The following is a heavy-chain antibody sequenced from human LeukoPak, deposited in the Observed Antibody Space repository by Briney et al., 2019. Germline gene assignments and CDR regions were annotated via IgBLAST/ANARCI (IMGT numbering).Heavy chain of an antibody. Sequence: GASVKVSCKASGFTFTSSAMQWVRQARGQRLAWIGWIVVSSGNTNYAQKFQERVTITRDMSTSTAYMELSSLRSEDTAVYYCAAVGATTTDAFDIWGQGTMVTVSS. CDR2: IVVSSGNT. D-gene: IGHD1-26*01. V-gene: IGHV1-58*02. CDR1: GFTFTSSA. J-gene: IGHJ3*02. CDR3: AAVGATTTDAFDI.